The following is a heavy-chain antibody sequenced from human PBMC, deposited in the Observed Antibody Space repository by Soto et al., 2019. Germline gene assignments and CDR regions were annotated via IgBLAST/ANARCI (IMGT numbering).Heavy chain of an antibody. CDR3: ARVARIVVVITNWYFEL. Sequence: GASVKVSCKASGYTFTSYGISWVRQAPGQGLEWMGWISAYNGNTNYAQKLQGRVTMTTDTSTSTAYMELRSLRSDDTAVYYCARVARIVVVITNWYFELRGRGTLVTVSS. D-gene: IGHD3-22*01. CDR1: GYTFTSYG. J-gene: IGHJ2*01. CDR2: ISAYNGNT. V-gene: IGHV1-18*01.